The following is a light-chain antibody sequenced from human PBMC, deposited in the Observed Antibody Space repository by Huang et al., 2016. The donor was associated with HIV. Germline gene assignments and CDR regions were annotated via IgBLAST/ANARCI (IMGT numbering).Light chain of an antibody. CDR3: LQTNSFPYT. CDR2: AAS. J-gene: IGKJ2*01. CDR1: QGIDSW. Sequence: DIQMTQSPSSVTASVVDRVTITCRASQGIDSWLAWYQQRPGKAPKVLIYAASSLQGGVPSRFSGSGSGTDFSLTINTLQPEDFATYYCLQTNSFPYTFGQGTNLEI. V-gene: IGKV1D-12*01.